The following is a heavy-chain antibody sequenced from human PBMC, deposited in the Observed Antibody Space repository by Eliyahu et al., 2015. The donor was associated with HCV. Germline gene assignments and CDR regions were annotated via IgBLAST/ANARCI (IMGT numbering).Heavy chain of an antibody. CDR1: GGSXSXGDYH. D-gene: IGHD7-27*01. CDR3: ARGKLGMSVAGVFDI. Sequence: QVQLQESGPGLVKPSQTLSLXCTXSGGSXSXGDYHWSWIRQQPGQGLEWIGYIYYXGSTYYNPSLKSRVTISVDMSNNHFSLRLNSVTAADTAAYYCARGKLGMSVAGVFDIWGQGTMVTVSS. V-gene: IGHV4-31*03. J-gene: IGHJ3*02. CDR2: IYYXGST.